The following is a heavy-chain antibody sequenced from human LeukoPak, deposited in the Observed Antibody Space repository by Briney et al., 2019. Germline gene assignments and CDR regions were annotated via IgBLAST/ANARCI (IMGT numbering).Heavy chain of an antibody. Sequence: SETLSLTCTVSGGSIITSSYYWGWIRQPPGKGLEWIGSLYYTGSTYYTPSLKSRVTISVDTSKNQFSLKLTSVTAADTAVYYCARLSSSSPGYHMDVWGKGTTVTVSS. D-gene: IGHD6-6*01. CDR3: ARLSSSSPGYHMDV. CDR1: GGSIITSSYY. J-gene: IGHJ6*03. CDR2: LYYTGST. V-gene: IGHV4-39*01.